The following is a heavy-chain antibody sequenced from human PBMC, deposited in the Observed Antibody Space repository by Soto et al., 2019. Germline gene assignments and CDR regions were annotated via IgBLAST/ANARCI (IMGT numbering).Heavy chain of an antibody. CDR1: GFTLSSYG. CDR2: ISYDGGNK. J-gene: IGHJ6*02. V-gene: IGHV3-30*18. CDR3: AKDNGVGGTASDDYYGMDV. D-gene: IGHD1-26*01. Sequence: PGGSLRLSCAASGFTLSSYGLHWVRLSPGKGLEWVAVISYDGGNKDYVDSVKGRFTISRDNSKNTLYLQMNSRRAEDTAVYFCAKDNGVGGTASDDYYGMDVWGQGTTVTVSS.